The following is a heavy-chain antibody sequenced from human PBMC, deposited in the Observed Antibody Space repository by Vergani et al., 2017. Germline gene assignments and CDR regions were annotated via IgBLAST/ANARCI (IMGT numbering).Heavy chain of an antibody. CDR2: IIPIFGTA. CDR1: GGTFSSYA. Sequence: QVQLVQSGAEVKKPGSSVKVSCKASGGTFSSYAISWVRQAPGQGIEWMGGIIPIFGTAKYAQKFQGRVTITADESTSTAYMGLSSLRSEDTAVYYCARESPTYYDYVWGSYRYEFDYWGQGTLVTVSS. J-gene: IGHJ4*02. V-gene: IGHV1-69*01. CDR3: ARESPTYYDYVWGSYRYEFDY. D-gene: IGHD3-16*02.